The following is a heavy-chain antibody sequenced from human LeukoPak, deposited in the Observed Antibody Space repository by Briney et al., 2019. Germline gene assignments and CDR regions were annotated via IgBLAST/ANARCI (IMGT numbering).Heavy chain of an antibody. CDR2: ISGDGVST. Sequence: EGSLRLSCVASGLPIGDFAMHWVRQAPGKGLEWVSLISGDGVSTFYADSVKGRFSISSDNSKNSLSLEMNSLRTEDTAMYYCARESGKFDYWGQGTLVAVSS. CDR1: GLPIGDFA. CDR3: ARESGKFDY. V-gene: IGHV3-43*02. J-gene: IGHJ4*02.